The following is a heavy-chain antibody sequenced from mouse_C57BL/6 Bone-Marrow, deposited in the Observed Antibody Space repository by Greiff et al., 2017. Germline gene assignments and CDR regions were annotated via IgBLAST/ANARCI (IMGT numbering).Heavy chain of an antibody. CDR1: GYTFTDYY. CDR2: INPNNGGT. J-gene: IGHJ2*01. CDR3: ADGNYFDY. V-gene: IGHV1-26*01. Sequence: VQLQQSGPELVKPGASVKISCKASGYTFTDYYMNWVKQSHGQSLEWIGDINPNNGGTSYNQKFKGKATLTVDKSSSTAYMELRSLTSEDSAVYYCADGNYFDYWGQGTTLTVSS. D-gene: IGHD2-1*01.